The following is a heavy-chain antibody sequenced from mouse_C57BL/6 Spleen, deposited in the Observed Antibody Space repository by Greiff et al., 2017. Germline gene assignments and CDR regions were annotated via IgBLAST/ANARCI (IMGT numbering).Heavy chain of an antibody. V-gene: IGHV5-9-1*02. CDR2: ISSCGDYI. D-gene: IGHD1-1*01. CDR3: TRDRVRSSPLAY. J-gene: IGHJ3*01. CDR1: GFTFSSYA. Sequence: EVMLVESGEGLVKPGGSLKLSCAASGFTFSSYAMSWVRQTPEKRLEWVAYISSCGDYIYYADTVKGRFTISRDNARNTLYLQMSSLKSEDTAMYYCTRDRVRSSPLAYWGQGTLVTVSA.